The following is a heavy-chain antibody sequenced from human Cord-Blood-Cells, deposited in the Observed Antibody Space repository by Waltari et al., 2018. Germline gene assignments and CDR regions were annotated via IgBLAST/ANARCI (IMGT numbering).Heavy chain of an antibody. D-gene: IGHD6-13*01. CDR3: ARAIAAASKIDY. V-gene: IGHV4-31*03. CDR2: IYYNGST. J-gene: IGHJ4*02. CDR1: GGSISSGGYY. Sequence: QVQLQESGPGLVKPSQTLSLTCTVSGGSISSGGYYWSWIRQHPGKGLEWIGYIYYNGSTYYNPSLKSRVTISVDTSKNQFSLKLSSVTAADTAVYYCARAIAAASKIDYWGQGTLVTVSS.